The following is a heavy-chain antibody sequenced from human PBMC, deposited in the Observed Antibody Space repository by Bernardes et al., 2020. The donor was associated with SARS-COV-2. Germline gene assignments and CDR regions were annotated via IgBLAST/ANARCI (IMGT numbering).Heavy chain of an antibody. CDR2: MNHSGST. V-gene: IGHV4-34*01. Sequence: SETLSLTCAVYGGSFSGYFWTWLRQPPGKGLEWIGEMNHSGSTNYNPSLKSRVTISVDSSKNQFSLKLNSVTAADTAVYYCARGARISMIVVVMPQAAFDIWGQGTTVTDSS. D-gene: IGHD3-22*01. J-gene: IGHJ3*02. CDR1: GGSFSGYF. CDR3: ARGARISMIVVVMPQAAFDI.